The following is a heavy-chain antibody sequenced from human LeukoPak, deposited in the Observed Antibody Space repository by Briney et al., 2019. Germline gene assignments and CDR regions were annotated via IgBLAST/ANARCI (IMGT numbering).Heavy chain of an antibody. CDR2: INHSGST. J-gene: IGHJ5*02. CDR3: ARLTGRYFDWLLYGNWFDP. D-gene: IGHD3-9*01. Sequence: SETLSLTCAVYGGSFSGYYWSWIRQPPGKGLEWIGEINHSGSTNYNPSLKSRVTISVDTSKNQFSLKLSSVTAADTAVYYCARLTGRYFDWLLYGNWFDPWGQGTLVTVSS. V-gene: IGHV4-34*01. CDR1: GGSFSGYY.